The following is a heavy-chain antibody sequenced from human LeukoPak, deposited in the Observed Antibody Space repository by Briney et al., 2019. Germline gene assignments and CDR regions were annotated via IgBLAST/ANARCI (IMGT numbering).Heavy chain of an antibody. J-gene: IGHJ6*02. Sequence: SETLSLTCSVSGCTFSSRNYYWGWLGQPPGKKLVWIGSIYYSGGNYYNPSLKSRVTISVDTAKNQFSLKLNSVTAADTAVYYCATRSYYDTSGVYGMDVWGQGTTVTVSS. CDR2: IYYSGGN. CDR1: GCTFSSRNYY. D-gene: IGHD3-22*01. V-gene: IGHV4-39*01. CDR3: ATRSYYDTSGVYGMDV.